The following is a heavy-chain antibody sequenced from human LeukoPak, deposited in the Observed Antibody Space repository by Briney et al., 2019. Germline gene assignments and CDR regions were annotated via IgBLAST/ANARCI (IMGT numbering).Heavy chain of an antibody. J-gene: IGHJ4*02. CDR1: GFTFNNYA. CDR2: ISDGGGRT. D-gene: IGHD1-26*01. CDR3: AKPTRGSGSFLIDY. Sequence: SGGSLRLSCAASGFTFNNYAMNWVRQAPGKGLEWVSGISDGGGRTNFADSVKGRFTISRDNSKNTLYLQMNSLRAEDTAVYYCAKPTRGSGSFLIDYWGQGTLVTVSS. V-gene: IGHV3-23*01.